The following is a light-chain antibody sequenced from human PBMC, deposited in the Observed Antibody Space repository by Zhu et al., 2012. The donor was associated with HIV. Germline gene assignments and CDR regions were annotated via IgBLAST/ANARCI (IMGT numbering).Light chain of an antibody. Sequence: ETVMTQSPATLSVSPGERGTLSCRASQSVSTNLAWYQQKPGQAPRLLISRASTRATAIPDRFSGSGSGTEFTLTISSLQSEDLAVYYCQQYNNWPPTFGQGTKVEIK. V-gene: IGKV3-15*01. CDR1: QSVSTN. CDR3: QQYNNWPPT. CDR2: RAS. J-gene: IGKJ1*01.